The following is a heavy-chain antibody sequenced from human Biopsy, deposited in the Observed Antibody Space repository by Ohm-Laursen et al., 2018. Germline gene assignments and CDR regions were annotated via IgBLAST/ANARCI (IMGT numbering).Heavy chain of an antibody. CDR2: VYSSRTT. D-gene: IGHD2/OR15-2a*01. CDR1: GCSISSDW. Sequence: GTLSFTSTVSGCSISSDWWSWIPQTPGKGLEWLGYVYSSRTTTYKPSLRSRVTISVNTSMNHFSLRLQSVTAADTAIYYCTRATNSTGWPYYYFYGMDIWGQGTTVTVSS. J-gene: IGHJ6*02. V-gene: IGHV4-59*12. CDR3: TRATNSTGWPYYYFYGMDI.